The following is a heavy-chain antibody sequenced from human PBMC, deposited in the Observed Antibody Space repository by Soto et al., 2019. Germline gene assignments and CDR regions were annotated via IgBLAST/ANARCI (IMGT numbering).Heavy chain of an antibody. CDR1: GGSFSGYY. D-gene: IGHD3-10*01. CDR3: AIGYGRNFDY. V-gene: IGHV4-34*01. Sequence: PSETLSLTCAIYGGSFSGYYWSWLRQPPGKGLEWIGEINHSGSTNHNPSLKSRVTISADTSKNQFSLKLSSVTAADTAVYYCAIGYGRNFDYWGQGTLVTVSS. J-gene: IGHJ4*02. CDR2: INHSGST.